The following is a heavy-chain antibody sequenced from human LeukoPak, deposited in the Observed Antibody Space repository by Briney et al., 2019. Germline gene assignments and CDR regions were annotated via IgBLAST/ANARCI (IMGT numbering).Heavy chain of an antibody. CDR2: ISSSGNTI. Sequence: GGSLRLSCAASGFTFSSYDMNWVRQAPGKGLEWVSYISSSGNTIYYADSVKGRFTISRDNAKNSLYLQMNSLRAEDTAVYFCAGHYDSSGYRVDVFDIWGQGTMVTVSS. D-gene: IGHD3-22*01. V-gene: IGHV3-48*03. CDR1: GFTFSSYD. J-gene: IGHJ3*02. CDR3: AGHYDSSGYRVDVFDI.